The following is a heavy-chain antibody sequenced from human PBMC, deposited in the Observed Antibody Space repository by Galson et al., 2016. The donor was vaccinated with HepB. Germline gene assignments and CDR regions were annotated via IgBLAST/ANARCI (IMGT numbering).Heavy chain of an antibody. CDR1: EFTVTTTS. J-gene: IGHJ3*01. Sequence: SLRLSCAASEFTVTTTSMTWVRQAPGKGLEWVSITYLGDTTYYADSVKAKFTISTDKSTDSLYLQMNSLRVEDTGVYYCARGSPRIVVAGSDAFDLWGQGTVVAVSS. CDR3: ARGSPRIVVAGSDAFDL. D-gene: IGHD2-15*01. CDR2: TYLGDTT. V-gene: IGHV3-66*01.